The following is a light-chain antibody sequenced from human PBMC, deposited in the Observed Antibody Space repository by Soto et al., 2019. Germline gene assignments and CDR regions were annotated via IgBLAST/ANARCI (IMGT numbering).Light chain of an antibody. CDR1: SGSVSARNY. CDR3: VLYVPSGVVV. V-gene: IGLV8-61*01. Sequence: QTVVTQEPSFAVSPGGTITLTCDLSSGSVSARNYPSWYRLTPGQAPRTLIYSTNTRSSGIADRFSGSILGNKAALTITGAQADDESDYYCVLYVPSGVVVFGGGTKLTVL. CDR2: STN. J-gene: IGLJ2*01.